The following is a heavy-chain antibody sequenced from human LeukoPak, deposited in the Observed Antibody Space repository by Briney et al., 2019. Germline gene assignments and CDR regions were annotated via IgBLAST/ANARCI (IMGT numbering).Heavy chain of an antibody. D-gene: IGHD6-13*01. V-gene: IGHV3-64*01. Sequence: GGSLRLSCAASGFTFSTLAMHWVRQAPGKGLEHVSGINSNGGSTFYANSVKGRFTISRDNSKNTLYLQLGSLRTEDMAVYYCARQAAGVVYWGQGTLVTVSS. CDR2: INSNGGST. J-gene: IGHJ4*02. CDR1: GFTFSTLA. CDR3: ARQAAGVVY.